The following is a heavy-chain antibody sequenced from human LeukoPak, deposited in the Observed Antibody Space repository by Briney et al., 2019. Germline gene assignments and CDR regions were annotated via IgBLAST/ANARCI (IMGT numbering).Heavy chain of an antibody. CDR2: IIPIFGTA. J-gene: IGHJ6*03. D-gene: IGHD2-2*03. V-gene: IGHV1-69*05. CDR1: GGTFSSYA. Sequence: GASVKVSCKASGGTFSSYAISWVRQAPGQGLEWMGGIIPIFGTANYAQKFQGRVTITTDESTSTAYMELSSLRSEDTAVYYCASGYCSSTSCFARRTYYMDVWGKGTTVTVSS. CDR3: ASGYCSSTSCFARRTYYMDV.